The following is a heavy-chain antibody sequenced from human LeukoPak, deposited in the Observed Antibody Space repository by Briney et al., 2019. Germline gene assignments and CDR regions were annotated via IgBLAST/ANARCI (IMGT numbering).Heavy chain of an antibody. CDR2: INHSGST. D-gene: IGHD2-15*01. CDR1: GGSFSGYY. J-gene: IGHJ5*02. CDR3: ARENIVVVAAATGSILNWFDP. Sequence: SETLSLTCAVYGGSFSGYYWSWIRQPPGKGLEWIGEINHSGSTNYNPSLKSRVTISVDTSKNQFSLKLSSVTAADTAVYYCARENIVVVAAATGSILNWFDPWGQGTLVTVSS. V-gene: IGHV4-34*01.